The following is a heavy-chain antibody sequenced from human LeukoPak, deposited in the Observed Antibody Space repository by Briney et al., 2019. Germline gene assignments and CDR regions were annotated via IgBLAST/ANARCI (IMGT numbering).Heavy chain of an antibody. CDR1: GFIFRSYA. V-gene: IGHV3-30*04. J-gene: IGHJ4*02. D-gene: IGHD1-26*01. Sequence: GRSLRLSCAASGFIFRSYAMHWVRQAPGEGLEWVAVIPYDGSNEYYADSLKGRFTISRDNSKNTLYLQMNSLRAEDTAVYYCARSFSGSYPDFDYWGQGTLVTVSS. CDR2: IPYDGSNE. CDR3: ARSFSGSYPDFDY.